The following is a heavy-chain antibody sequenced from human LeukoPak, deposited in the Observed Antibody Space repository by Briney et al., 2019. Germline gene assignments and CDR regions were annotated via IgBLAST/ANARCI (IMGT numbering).Heavy chain of an antibody. J-gene: IGHJ3*02. CDR3: AKDIHWELLSAFDI. D-gene: IGHD1-26*01. CDR2: ISWNSGSI. V-gene: IGHV3-9*03. CDR1: GFTFSSYA. Sequence: PGGSLSLSCAASGFTFSSYAMHWVRQAPGKGLEWVSGISWNSGSIDYADSVKGRFTISRDNAKNSLYLQMNSLRAEDMALYYCAKDIHWELLSAFDIWGQGTMVTVSS.